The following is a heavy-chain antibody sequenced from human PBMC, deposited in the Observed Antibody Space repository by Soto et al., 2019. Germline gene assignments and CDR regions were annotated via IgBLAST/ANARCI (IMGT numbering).Heavy chain of an antibody. D-gene: IGHD3-10*01. Sequence: EVQLVESGGGLVKPGGSLRLSCAASGFTFSGHTINWVRQAPGKGLEWVSSVSSSSSYIYYADSVKGRFTVSRDNAEKSPYLPMNSLRAEDTAMYYCARCMGFDGSGYAFFDSWGQGTLVTVSS. CDR1: GFTFSGHT. V-gene: IGHV3-21*01. J-gene: IGHJ4*02. CDR3: ARCMGFDGSGYAFFDS. CDR2: VSSSSSYI.